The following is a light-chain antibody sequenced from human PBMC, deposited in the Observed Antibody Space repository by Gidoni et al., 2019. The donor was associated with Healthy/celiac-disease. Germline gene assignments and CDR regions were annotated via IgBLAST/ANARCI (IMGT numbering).Light chain of an antibody. V-gene: IGKV1-39*01. CDR2: AAS. J-gene: IGKJ1*01. Sequence: DIQMTPSPSSLSASVGDRVTITCRASQSMSSYLNCYQPKPGKAPTLLIYAASSLQSGGPSRFSASGSGTDFTLTISSLQPEDFATYYCQQSYSTPRWTFGQXTKVEIK. CDR3: QQSYSTPRWT. CDR1: QSMSSY.